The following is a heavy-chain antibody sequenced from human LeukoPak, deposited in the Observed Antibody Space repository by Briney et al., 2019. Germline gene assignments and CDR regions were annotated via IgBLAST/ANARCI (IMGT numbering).Heavy chain of an antibody. J-gene: IGHJ3*02. CDR3: ARGIGTSYDSSRDAFDI. D-gene: IGHD3-22*01. Sequence: SQTLSLTCAVSAGSINSGDYYWSWIRQPAGKGLEWIGRIYSPGTNYNYNPSLKSRVTITIDTSKNQFSLKLTSVTAADTAVYYCARGIGTSYDSSRDAFDIWGQGTMVTVSS. CDR1: AGSINSGDYY. V-gene: IGHV4-61*02. CDR2: IYSPGT.